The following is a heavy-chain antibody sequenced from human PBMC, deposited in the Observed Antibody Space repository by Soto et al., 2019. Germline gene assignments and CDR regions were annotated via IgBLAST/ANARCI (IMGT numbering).Heavy chain of an antibody. D-gene: IGHD3-16*02. V-gene: IGHV4-34*01. CDR3: ARGYRAFGGVIAKYYFDY. J-gene: IGHJ4*02. CDR2: INHSGST. CDR1: GGSFSGYY. Sequence: PSETLSLTCAVYGGSFSGYYWSWIRQPPGKGLEWIGEINHSGSTNYNPSLKSRVTISVDTSKNQFSLKLSSVTAADTAVYYCARGYRAFGGVIAKYYFDYWGQGTLVTVSS.